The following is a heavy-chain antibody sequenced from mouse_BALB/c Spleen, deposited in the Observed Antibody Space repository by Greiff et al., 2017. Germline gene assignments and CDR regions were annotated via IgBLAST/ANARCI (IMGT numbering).Heavy chain of an antibody. Sequence: EVKLMESGGGLVKPGGSLKLSCAASGFAFSSYDMSWVRQTPEKRLEWVAYISSGGGSTYYPDTVKGRFTISRDNAKNTLYLQMSSLKSEDTAMYYCARRDYRYDDYAMDYWGQGTSVTVSS. J-gene: IGHJ4*01. CDR1: GFAFSSYD. CDR3: ARRDYRYDDYAMDY. CDR2: ISSGGGST. D-gene: IGHD2-14*01. V-gene: IGHV5-12-1*01.